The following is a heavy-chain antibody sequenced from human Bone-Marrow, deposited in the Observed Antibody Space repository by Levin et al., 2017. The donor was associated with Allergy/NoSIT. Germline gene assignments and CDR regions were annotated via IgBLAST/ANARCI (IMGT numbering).Heavy chain of an antibody. CDR1: GYSFTGYP. CDR2: INPHRGDT. D-gene: IGHD5-12*01. CDR3: ARGYSSYDYFSYDDF. Sequence: ASVKVSCQASGYSFTGYPVHWVRQAPGQGLEWMGRINPHRGDTKYAQKCQGRVNMTGDTSIRTAYMELTRLTSDDTAIYYCARGYSSYDYFSYDDFWGQGTLVTVSS. J-gene: IGHJ4*02. V-gene: IGHV1-2*06.